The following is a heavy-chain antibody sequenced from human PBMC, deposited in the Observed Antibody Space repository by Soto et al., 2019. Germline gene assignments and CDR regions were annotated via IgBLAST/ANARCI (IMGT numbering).Heavy chain of an antibody. CDR3: ARGFSVSNSPVSDY. CDR2: INHSGSA. V-gene: IGHV4-34*01. CDR1: GGSFSGYY. Sequence: SETLSLTCAVYGGSFSGYYWSWIRQPPGKGLEWIVEINHSGSANYNPSLKSRVTISVDTSKNQFSLKLSSVTAADTAVYYCARGFSVSNSPVSDYWGQGTLVTVSS. J-gene: IGHJ4*02. D-gene: IGHD4-4*01.